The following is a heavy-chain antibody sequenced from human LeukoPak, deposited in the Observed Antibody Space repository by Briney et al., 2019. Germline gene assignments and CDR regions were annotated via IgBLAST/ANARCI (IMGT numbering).Heavy chain of an antibody. Sequence: PGGSLRLSCAASGFTVSNNFMSWVRQTPGKGLEWVSVIYTGGSTYYADSVKGRFTISRDNSKNTLSLQTKTLRAEDTAVYYCARGETSSYDYWGQGTLVTVSS. CDR3: ARGETSSYDY. CDR2: IYTGGST. J-gene: IGHJ4*02. CDR1: GFTVSNNF. D-gene: IGHD2-2*01. V-gene: IGHV3-53*01.